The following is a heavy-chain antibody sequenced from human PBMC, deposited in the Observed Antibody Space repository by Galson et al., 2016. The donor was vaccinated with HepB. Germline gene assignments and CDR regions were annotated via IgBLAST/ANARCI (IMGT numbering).Heavy chain of an antibody. CDR2: ISTSNDAT. CDR1: GFTFPSHG. CDR3: ARDRNHGFDN. Sequence: SVKVSCKASGFTFPSHGISWVRQAPGQGLEWMGWISTSNDATNIAQNFQGRVTMTTYTSTSTAYMELRSLRSEDTAVYYCARDRNHGFDNWGQGTMVTVSS. V-gene: IGHV1-18*04. J-gene: IGHJ3*02.